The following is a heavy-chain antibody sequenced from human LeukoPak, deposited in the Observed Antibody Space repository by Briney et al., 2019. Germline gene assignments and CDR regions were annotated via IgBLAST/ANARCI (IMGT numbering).Heavy chain of an antibody. CDR1: GFTFSSYS. J-gene: IGHJ4*02. V-gene: IGHV3-21*04. CDR3: AKGYYDSSGYYYPTGGYLDY. CDR2: ISSSSSYI. D-gene: IGHD3-22*01. Sequence: GGSLRLSCAASGFTFSSYSMNWVRQAPGKGLEWVSSISSSSSYIYYADSVKGRFTISRDNSKNTLYLQMNSLRAEDTAVYYCAKGYYDSSGYYYPTGGYLDYWGQGTLVTVSS.